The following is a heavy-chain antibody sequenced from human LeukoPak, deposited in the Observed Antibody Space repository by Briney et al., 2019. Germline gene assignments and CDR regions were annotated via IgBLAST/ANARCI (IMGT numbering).Heavy chain of an antibody. CDR3: AKVDCSSVSCYTWDAFDI. CDR2: ISGSGGST. Sequence: PGGSLRLSCAASGFTFSSYVMSWVRQAPGKGLEWVSGISGSGGSTYYADSVKGRFTISRDNSKNTLYLQMNSLRAEDTAVYYCAKVDCSSVSCYTWDAFDIWGQGTMVTVSS. V-gene: IGHV3-23*01. D-gene: IGHD2-2*02. CDR1: GFTFSSYV. J-gene: IGHJ3*02.